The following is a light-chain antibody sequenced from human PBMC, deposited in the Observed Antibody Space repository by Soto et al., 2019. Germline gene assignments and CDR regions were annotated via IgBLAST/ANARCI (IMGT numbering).Light chain of an antibody. CDR3: ASYTSTDTLVV. J-gene: IGLJ2*01. CDR2: DVT. V-gene: IGLV2-14*01. Sequence: QSALTQPASVTGSPGQSITISCTGTISDVGGYNFVSWYQQHPGKAPKLIIYDVTYRPSGVPDRFSGSRSGNTASLTISGLQAEDVADYYCASYTSTDTLVVFGGGTKVTVL. CDR1: ISDVGGYNF.